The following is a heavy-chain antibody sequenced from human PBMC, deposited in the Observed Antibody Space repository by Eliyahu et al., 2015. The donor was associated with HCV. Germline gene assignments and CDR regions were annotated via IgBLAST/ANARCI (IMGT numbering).Heavy chain of an antibody. CDR3: AKTAMDCSSTSCRDY. V-gene: IGHV3-9*01. CDR2: ISWNSGSI. J-gene: IGHJ4*02. D-gene: IGHD2-2*01. CDR1: GFTXDDYA. Sequence: EVQLVESGGGLVQPGRSLRLSXAASGFTXDDYAMXWVRXAPGKGLEWVSGISWNSGSIGYADSVKGRFTISRDNAKNSLYLQMNSLRAEDTALYYCAKTAMDCSSTSCRDYWGQGTLVTVSS.